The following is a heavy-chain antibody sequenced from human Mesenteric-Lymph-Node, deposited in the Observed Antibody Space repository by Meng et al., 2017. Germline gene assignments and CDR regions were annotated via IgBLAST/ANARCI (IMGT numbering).Heavy chain of an antibody. J-gene: IGHJ4*02. V-gene: IGHV3-23*04. Sequence: EVQLGESGGCLGQPGGSLRLSCAASGFTFSSYAMSWVRQAPGKGLEWVSAISGSGGSTYYADSVKGRFTISRDNSKNTLYLQMNSLRAEDTAVYYCARVKSGSYYFDYWGQGTLVTVSS. CDR1: GFTFSSYA. CDR3: ARVKSGSYYFDY. D-gene: IGHD1-26*01. CDR2: ISGSGGST.